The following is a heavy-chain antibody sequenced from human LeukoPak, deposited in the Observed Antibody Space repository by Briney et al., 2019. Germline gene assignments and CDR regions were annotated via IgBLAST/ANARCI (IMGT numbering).Heavy chain of an antibody. V-gene: IGHV1-24*01. Sequence: ASVKVSCKVSGYTLTELSMHWVRQAPGKGLEWMGGFDPEDGETIYAQKFQGRVTMTEDTSTDTAYMELSSLRSEDTAVYYCATPRPARGTAVFDYWGQGTLVTVSS. CDR1: GYTLTELS. D-gene: IGHD6-6*01. CDR2: FDPEDGET. CDR3: ATPRPARGTAVFDY. J-gene: IGHJ4*02.